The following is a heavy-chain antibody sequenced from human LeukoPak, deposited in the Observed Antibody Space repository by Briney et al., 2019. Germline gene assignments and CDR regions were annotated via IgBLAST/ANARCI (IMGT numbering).Heavy chain of an antibody. D-gene: IGHD3-22*01. CDR2: INHNGNVN. J-gene: IGHJ6*02. CDR1: GFTFSSYW. CDR3: ARVNYDSIDYYYGMDV. V-gene: IGHV3-7*03. Sequence: GGSLRLSCAASGFTFSSYWMNWARQAPGKGLEWVASINHNGNVNYYVDSVKGRFTISRDNAKNSLYLQMSNLRAEDTAVYYCARVNYDSIDYYYGMDVWGQGTTVTVSS.